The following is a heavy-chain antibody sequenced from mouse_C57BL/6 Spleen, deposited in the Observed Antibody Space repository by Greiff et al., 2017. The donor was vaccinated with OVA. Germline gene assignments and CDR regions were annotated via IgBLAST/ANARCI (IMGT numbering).Heavy chain of an antibody. CDR3: ARWGYSSSYKNYFDY. Sequence: QVQLKESGPELVKPGASVKISCKASGYAFSSSWMNWVKQRPGKGLEWIGRIYPGDGDTNYNGKFKGKATLTADKSSSTAYMQLSSLTSEDSAVYFCARWGYSSSYKNYFDYWGQGTTLTVSS. D-gene: IGHD1-1*01. J-gene: IGHJ2*01. CDR1: GYAFSSSW. V-gene: IGHV1-82*01. CDR2: IYPGDGDT.